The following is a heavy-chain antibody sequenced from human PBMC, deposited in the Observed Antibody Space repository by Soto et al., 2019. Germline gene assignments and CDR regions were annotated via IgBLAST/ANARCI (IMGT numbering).Heavy chain of an antibody. V-gene: IGHV3-30*19. CDR3: ARWGTTGGLDV. D-gene: IGHD3-16*01. Sequence: QVQLVESGGGVVQPGTSLRVSCVGSGFTFRSYVIHWVRQAPGNGLEWVALTSYDGSDKYYDDSVRGRFTISRDNSRNTVDLQMDSLRLDDTALYYCARWGTTGGLDVWGQGTLGSVSS. CDR1: GFTFRSYV. CDR2: TSYDGSDK. J-gene: IGHJ1*01.